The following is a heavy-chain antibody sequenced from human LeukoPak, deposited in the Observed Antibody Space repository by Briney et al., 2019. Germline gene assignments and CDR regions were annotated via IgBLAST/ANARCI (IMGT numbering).Heavy chain of an antibody. Sequence: PGGSLRLSCAASGFTVSSNYMSWVRQAPGKGLEWVSVIYSGGSTYYADSVKGRFTISRDNSKNTLYLQINSLRAEDTAVYYCAKETDGFDLTFDYWGQGALVTVSS. CDR3: AKETDGFDLTFDY. CDR1: GFTVSSNY. D-gene: IGHD5-24*01. CDR2: IYSGGST. J-gene: IGHJ4*02. V-gene: IGHV3-53*01.